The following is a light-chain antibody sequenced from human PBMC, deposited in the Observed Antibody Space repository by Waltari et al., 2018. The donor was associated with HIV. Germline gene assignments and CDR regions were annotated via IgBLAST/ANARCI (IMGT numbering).Light chain of an antibody. J-gene: IGLJ2*01. Sequence: QSALTQPPSASGSPGQSVTISCTGTSSDIGAYNYVAWYQQHPGRAPKLLLYDVNQRPSGVPGCFSGSKSGNRASLTVSGLQPDDEADYYCSSYAGSNNLLFGGGTKLTVL. CDR3: SSYAGSNNLL. CDR1: SSDIGAYNY. V-gene: IGLV2-8*01. CDR2: DVN.